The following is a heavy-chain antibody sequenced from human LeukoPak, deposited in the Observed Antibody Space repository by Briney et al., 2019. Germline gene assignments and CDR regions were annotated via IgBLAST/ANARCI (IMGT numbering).Heavy chain of an antibody. CDR2: ISSSSSTI. J-gene: IGHJ3*02. CDR3: ARAVAQPQDAFDT. Sequence: GGSLRLSCAASGFTFSSYSMNWVRQAPGKGLEWVSYISSSSSTIYYADSVKGRFTISRDNAKNSLYLQMNSPRAEDTAVYYCARAVAQPQDAFDTWGQGTMVTVSS. V-gene: IGHV3-48*04. CDR1: GFTFSSYS. D-gene: IGHD6-19*01.